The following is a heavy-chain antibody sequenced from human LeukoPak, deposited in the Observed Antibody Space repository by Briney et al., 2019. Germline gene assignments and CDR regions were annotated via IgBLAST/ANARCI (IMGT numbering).Heavy chain of an antibody. CDR3: ARGRRGTLVRGVNYDYGMDV. V-gene: IGHV4-34*01. CDR1: GGSLRGHY. Sequence: SSETLSLTCAVYGGSLRGHYWSWLRQPPGKGLQWMGKINHSESTNYNPSLKSRVTISVDTSKNQFSLKLNSVTAADTAVYNCARGRRGTLVRGVNYDYGMDVWGQGTTVTVSS. CDR2: INHSEST. J-gene: IGHJ6*02. D-gene: IGHD3-10*01.